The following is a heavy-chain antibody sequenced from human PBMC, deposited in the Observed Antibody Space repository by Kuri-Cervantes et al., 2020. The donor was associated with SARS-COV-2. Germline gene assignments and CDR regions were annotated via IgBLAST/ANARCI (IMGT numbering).Heavy chain of an antibody. Sequence: GGSLRLSCAASGFTFSSYAMHWVRQAPGKGLEWVAFIRYDGSNKYYADSVKGRFTISRDNSKNTLYLQMNSLRAEDTAVYYCAKDFWYYDFWSGYLGPGGIPPNKHYYYYYMDVWGKGTTVTVSS. CDR2: IRYDGSNK. V-gene: IGHV3-30*02. D-gene: IGHD3-3*01. CDR1: GFTFSSYA. J-gene: IGHJ6*03. CDR3: AKDFWYYDFWSGYLGPGGIPPNKHYYYYYMDV.